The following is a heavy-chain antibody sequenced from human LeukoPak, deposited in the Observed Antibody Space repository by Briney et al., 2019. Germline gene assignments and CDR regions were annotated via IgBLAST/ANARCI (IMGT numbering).Heavy chain of an antibody. V-gene: IGHV4-34*01. J-gene: IGHJ4*02. CDR1: GGSFSGYY. CDR2: INHSGST. CDR3: ARRVGDNCSSTSCYEDY. D-gene: IGHD2-2*01. Sequence: SSETLSLTCAVYGGSFSGYYWSWIRQPPGKGLEWIGEINHSGSTNYNPSLKSRVTISVDTSKNQFSLKLSSVTAADTAVYYCARRVGDNCSSTSCYEDYWGQGTLVTVSS.